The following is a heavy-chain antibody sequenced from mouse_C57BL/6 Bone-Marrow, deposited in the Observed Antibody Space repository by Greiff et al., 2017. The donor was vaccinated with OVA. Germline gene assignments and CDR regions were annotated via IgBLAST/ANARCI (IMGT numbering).Heavy chain of an antibody. D-gene: IGHD2-4*01. J-gene: IGHJ4*01. CDR3: ARPLYYDYGCYYAMDY. CDR2: INPNNGGT. Sequence: VQLQQSGPELVKPGASVKISCKASGYTFTDYYMNWVKQSHGKSLEWIGDINPNNGGTSYNQKLKGKATLTVDKSSSTAYMELRSLTSEDSAVYYCARPLYYDYGCYYAMDYWGQGTSVTVSS. V-gene: IGHV1-26*01. CDR1: GYTFTDYY.